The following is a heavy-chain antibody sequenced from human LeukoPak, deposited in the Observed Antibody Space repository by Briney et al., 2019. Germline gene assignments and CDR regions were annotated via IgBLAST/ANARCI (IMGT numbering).Heavy chain of an antibody. J-gene: IGHJ5*02. D-gene: IGHD3-10*01. CDR1: GGSISSYY. CDR2: IYYSGST. CDR3: AREGSGSGGDWFDP. Sequence: SETLSLTCTVSGGSISSYYWSWIRQPPGKGLGWIGYIYYSGSTNYNPSLKSRVTISVDTSKNQFSLKLSSVTAADTAVYYCAREGSGSGGDWFDPWGQGTLVTVSS. V-gene: IGHV4-59*01.